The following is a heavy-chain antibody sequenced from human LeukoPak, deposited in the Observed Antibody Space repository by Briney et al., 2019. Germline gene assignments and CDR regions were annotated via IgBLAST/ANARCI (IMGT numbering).Heavy chain of an antibody. J-gene: IGHJ4*02. CDR3: ARASVLLSADY. V-gene: IGHV4-59*01. CDR2: IYNSGGT. Sequence: SETLSLTCTVSGGSNASSFYWSWIRQSPGKGLEWIGYIYNSGGTKYNPSLKSRLTISVDTSKNQFSLNLSSVTAADTAVYYCARASVLLSADYWGQGTLVTVSS. CDR1: GGSNASSFY. D-gene: IGHD3-16*01.